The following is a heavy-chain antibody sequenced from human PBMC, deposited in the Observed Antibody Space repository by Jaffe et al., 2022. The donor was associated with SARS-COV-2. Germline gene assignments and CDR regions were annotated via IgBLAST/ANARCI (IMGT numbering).Heavy chain of an antibody. J-gene: IGHJ4*02. CDR3: ALDVSYPRYTSGWSAIDY. V-gene: IGHV1-24*01. Sequence: QVQLVQSGAEVKKPGASVKVSCKVSGYPLTKLPIHWVRQAPGKGPEWMGGFEREIDGTIYAQRFQGRVTMTEDTSTDTAYLELSSLTSQDTAVYYCALDVSYPRYTSGWSAIDYWGQGTLVTVSS. CDR2: FEREIDGT. CDR1: GYPLTKLP. D-gene: IGHD6-19*01.